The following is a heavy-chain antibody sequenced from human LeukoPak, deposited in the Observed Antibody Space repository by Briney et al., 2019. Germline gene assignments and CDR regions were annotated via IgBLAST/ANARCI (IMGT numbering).Heavy chain of an antibody. Sequence: PGGSLRLSCVTSGFTFSTYVMSWVRKFPGKGLEWLSSIGTSGATTTYADSVKGRFTIPRDNSENTLYLQMNSLRVEDTAEYYCARIERCDYWGQGTLVTVSS. J-gene: IGHJ4*02. CDR1: GFTFSTYV. V-gene: IGHV3-23*01. CDR3: ARIERCDY. CDR2: IGTSGATT.